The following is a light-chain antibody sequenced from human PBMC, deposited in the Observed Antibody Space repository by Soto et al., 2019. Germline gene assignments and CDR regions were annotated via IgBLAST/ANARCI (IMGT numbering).Light chain of an antibody. CDR3: QTWGTVTPLI. V-gene: IGLV4-69*01. CDR2: VNSDGTH. CDR1: SGHTNYA. J-gene: IGLJ2*01. Sequence: QSVLTQSPSASASLGASVKLTCTLDSGHTNYAIAWHQQQSEKGPRYLMKVNSDGTHIKGDGIPDRFSGSSSGAERYLTISSLQSEEEADYYCQTWGTVTPLIFGGGTTLTVL.